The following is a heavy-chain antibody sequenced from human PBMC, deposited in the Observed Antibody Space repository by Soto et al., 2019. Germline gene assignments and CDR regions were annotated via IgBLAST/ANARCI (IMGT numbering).Heavy chain of an antibody. Sequence: PGGSLRLSFAASGFIFSNYAMFWVRQAPGKGLDWVSTIYAGGGTTHYAESVKGRFTISRDNSNNRLYLQMNNLRAEDTAVYFCAKDLIRGDGYVDFDYWGQGTLVTVSS. CDR1: GFIFSNYA. D-gene: IGHD3-10*01. CDR3: AKDLIRGDGYVDFDY. J-gene: IGHJ4*02. CDR2: IYAGGGTT. V-gene: IGHV3-23*01.